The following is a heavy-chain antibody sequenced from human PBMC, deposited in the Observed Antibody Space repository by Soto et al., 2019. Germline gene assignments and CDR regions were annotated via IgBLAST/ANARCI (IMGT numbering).Heavy chain of an antibody. J-gene: IGHJ4*02. Sequence: GGSLRLSCAASGFTFNAAWMSWVRQAPGKGLEWVGRIKSKTNGGTTDFAAPVKGRFTISRDDSKNTVYLQMNSLKIEDTAVYYCTTGLAAAGTNYWGQGTLVTVSS. D-gene: IGHD6-13*01. V-gene: IGHV3-15*01. CDR3: TTGLAAAGTNY. CDR2: IKSKTNGGTT. CDR1: GFTFNAAW.